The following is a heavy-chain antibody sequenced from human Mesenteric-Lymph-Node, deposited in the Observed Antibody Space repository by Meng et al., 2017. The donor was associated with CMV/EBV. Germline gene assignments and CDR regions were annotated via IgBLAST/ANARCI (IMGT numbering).Heavy chain of an antibody. D-gene: IGHD6-13*01. Sequence: GGPLRLSCAASGFTFSSYAMSWVRQAPGKGLEWVSLIYSGGSSTYYADSVKGRFTISRDNSKNTLYLQMNSLRAEDTALYYCAKDISPTIVVAAAAPYYFDYWGQGTLVTVSS. CDR2: IYSGGSST. CDR1: GFTFSSYA. J-gene: IGHJ4*02. V-gene: IGHV3-23*03. CDR3: AKDISPTIVVAAAAPYYFDY.